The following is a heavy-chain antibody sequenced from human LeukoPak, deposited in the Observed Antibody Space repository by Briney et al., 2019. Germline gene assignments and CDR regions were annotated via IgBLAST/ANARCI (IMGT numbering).Heavy chain of an antibody. Sequence: GGSLRLSCAVSGFIFGSYNMNWVRQAPGKGLEWVSAISSGSGYVYYADSVKGRFTISRDNAKNLLYLQMNSLRAEDSAVYYCARDEGSLSAFDLWGQGTMVTVSS. CDR2: ISSGSGYV. J-gene: IGHJ3*01. V-gene: IGHV3-21*06. CDR1: GFIFGSYN. D-gene: IGHD3-16*02. CDR3: ARDEGSLSAFDL.